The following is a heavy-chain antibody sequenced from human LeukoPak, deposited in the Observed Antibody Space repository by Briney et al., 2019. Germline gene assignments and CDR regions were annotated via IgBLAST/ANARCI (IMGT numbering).Heavy chain of an antibody. CDR3: GRVPAANYYYGMDV. V-gene: IGHV4-30-2*01. D-gene: IGHD2-2*01. CDR2: IYHSGST. CDR1: GGSISSGGYS. J-gene: IGHJ6*02. Sequence: PSETLSLTCAVSGGSISSGGYSWSWIRQPPGKGLEWIGYIYHSGSTYYNPSLKSRVTISVDRSKNQFSLKLSSVTAADTAVYYCGRVPAANYYYGMDVWGQGTTVTVSS.